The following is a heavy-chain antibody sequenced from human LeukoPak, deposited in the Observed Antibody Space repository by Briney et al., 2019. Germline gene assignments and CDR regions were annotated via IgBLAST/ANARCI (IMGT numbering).Heavy chain of an antibody. D-gene: IGHD3-22*01. Sequence: GGSLRLXCAASGFTFSTYSMNWVRQAPGKGLKWVSSISSGSSFIYYADSVKGRFTISRDNAKNSLFLQMNSLRAEDTAVYYCARESSGYFYWGQGTLVTVSS. J-gene: IGHJ4*02. CDR2: ISSGSSFI. CDR3: ARESSGYFY. V-gene: IGHV3-21*01. CDR1: GFTFSTYS.